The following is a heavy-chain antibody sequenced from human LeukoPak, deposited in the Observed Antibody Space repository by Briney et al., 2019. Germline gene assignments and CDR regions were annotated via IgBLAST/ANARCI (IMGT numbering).Heavy chain of an antibody. Sequence: SVKVSCKASGGTFSSYAISWVRQAPGQGLEWMGGIIPIFGTANYAQKFQGRVTITADESTSTAYMELSSLRSEDTAVYYCASYGVHLGRVLYYFDYWGQGTLVTVSS. CDR1: GGTFSSYA. CDR3: ASYGVHLGRVLYYFDY. J-gene: IGHJ4*02. D-gene: IGHD4-17*01. V-gene: IGHV1-69*13. CDR2: IIPIFGTA.